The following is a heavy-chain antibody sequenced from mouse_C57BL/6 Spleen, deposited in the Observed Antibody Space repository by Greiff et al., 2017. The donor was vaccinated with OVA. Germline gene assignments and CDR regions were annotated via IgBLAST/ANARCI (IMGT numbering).Heavy chain of an antibody. CDR1: GYTFTDYY. CDR3: ARGAVVADYAMDY. V-gene: IGHV1-76*01. J-gene: IGHJ4*01. Sequence: VKLQQSGAELVRPGASVKLSCKASGYTFTDYYINWVKQRPGQGLEWIARIYPGSGNTYYNEKFKGKATLTAEKSSSTAYMQLSSLTSEDSAVYFCARGAVVADYAMDYWGQGTSVTVSS. D-gene: IGHD1-1*01. CDR2: IYPGSGNT.